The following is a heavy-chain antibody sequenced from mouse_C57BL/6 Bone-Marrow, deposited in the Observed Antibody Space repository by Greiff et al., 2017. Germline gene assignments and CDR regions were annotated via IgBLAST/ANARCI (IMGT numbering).Heavy chain of an antibody. J-gene: IGHJ3*01. Sequence: EVKLMESGGGLVKPGGSLKLSCAASGFTFTDYGMHWVRQAPEKGLEWVAYISRGSSTIYYADTVKGRCTISRDNAKNTLFLQMTSVRSEYTAMYYCARGTGSPFAYWGQGTLVTVSA. CDR2: ISRGSSTI. V-gene: IGHV5-17*01. D-gene: IGHD4-1*01. CDR3: ARGTGSPFAY. CDR1: GFTFTDYG.